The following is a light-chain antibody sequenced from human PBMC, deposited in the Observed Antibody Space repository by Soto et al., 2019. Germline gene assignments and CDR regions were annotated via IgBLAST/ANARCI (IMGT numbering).Light chain of an antibody. CDR3: QQYNIYPWT. CDR1: QNIINY. Sequence: DIQMTQSPSTLSASVGDRVTITCRASQNIINYLAWYQQKPGKAPKIRIYTASSLETGVPSRFSGSGSGTEFTLTVSSLQPDDFGTYYGQQYNIYPWTFGQGTKVEIK. V-gene: IGKV1-5*03. J-gene: IGKJ1*01. CDR2: TAS.